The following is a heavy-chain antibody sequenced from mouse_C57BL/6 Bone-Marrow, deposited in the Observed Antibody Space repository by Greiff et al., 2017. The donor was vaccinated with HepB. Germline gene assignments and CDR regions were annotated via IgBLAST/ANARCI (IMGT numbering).Heavy chain of an antibody. CDR1: GFNIKDDY. D-gene: IGHD1-1*01. J-gene: IGHJ1*03. CDR2: IDPENGDT. V-gene: IGHV14-4*01. Sequence: EVQLQQSGAELVRPGASVKLSCTASGFNIKDDYMHWVKQRPEQGLEWIGWIDPENGDTEYASKFQGKATITADTSSNTAYLQLSSLTSEDTAVYYCTHYYYGSSYGGYFDVWGTGTTVTVSS. CDR3: THYYYGSSYGGYFDV.